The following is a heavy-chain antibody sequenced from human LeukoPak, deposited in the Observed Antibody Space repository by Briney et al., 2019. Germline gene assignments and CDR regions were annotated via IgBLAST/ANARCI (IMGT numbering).Heavy chain of an antibody. J-gene: IGHJ6*02. CDR2: ISFDGSNK. V-gene: IGHV3-30-3*01. CDR1: RFTFSKYA. Sequence: HPGRSLTLSCAASRFTFSKYALHWVRQAPGKGLEWVAVISFDGSNKYYADSVKGRFTISRDNSKNTLYLQMNSLRAEDTAVYYCARDYGMDVWGQGTTVTVSS. CDR3: ARDYGMDV.